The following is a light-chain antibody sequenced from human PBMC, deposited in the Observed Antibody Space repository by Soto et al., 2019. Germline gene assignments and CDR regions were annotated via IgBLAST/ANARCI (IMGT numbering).Light chain of an antibody. Sequence: QSALTQPASVSGSPGQSITISCTGTSSDVGGYNYVSWYQQHPGKAPKLMIYDVSNRPSGVPNRFSGSKSGNTASLTISGLQAEDEAEYYCSSYTSSSTLVYVFGTGTKRTVL. CDR2: DVS. V-gene: IGLV2-14*03. CDR1: SSDVGGYNY. J-gene: IGLJ1*01. CDR3: SSYTSSSTLVYV.